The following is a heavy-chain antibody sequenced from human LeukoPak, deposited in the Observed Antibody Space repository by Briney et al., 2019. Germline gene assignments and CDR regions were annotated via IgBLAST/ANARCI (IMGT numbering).Heavy chain of an antibody. CDR2: INHSGST. CDR1: GGSFSGYC. CDR3: ARLFGRRTGTTVNLFDY. J-gene: IGHJ4*02. D-gene: IGHD1-1*01. Sequence: KPSETLSLTCAVYGGSFSGYCWSWIRQPPGQGLEWIGEINHSGSTNYNPSLKSRVTISVDTSKNQFSLKLSSVTAADTAVYYCARLFGRRTGTTVNLFDYWGQGTLVTVSS. V-gene: IGHV4-34*01.